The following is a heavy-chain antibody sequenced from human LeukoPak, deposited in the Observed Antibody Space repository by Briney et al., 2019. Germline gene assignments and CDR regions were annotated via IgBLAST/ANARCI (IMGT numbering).Heavy chain of an antibody. J-gene: IGHJ4*02. CDR1: GGTFSSYA. CDR2: IIPILGIA. Sequence: SVKVSCKASGGTFSSYAISWVRQAPGQGLEWMGRIIPILGIANYAQKFQGRATITADKSTSTAYVELSSLRSEDTAVYYCASGFGGYYDSSGYHLDYWGQGTLVTVSS. D-gene: IGHD3-22*01. CDR3: ASGFGGYYDSSGYHLDY. V-gene: IGHV1-69*04.